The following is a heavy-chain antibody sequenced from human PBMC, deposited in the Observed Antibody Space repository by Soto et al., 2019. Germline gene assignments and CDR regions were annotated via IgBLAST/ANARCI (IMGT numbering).Heavy chain of an antibody. CDR2: LFYSGST. J-gene: IGHJ4*02. CDR1: GGSVSSGGYY. CDR3: ARARSPDTTMGFWY. V-gene: IGHV4-31*03. Sequence: VPLQESGPGLVKPSQTLSLTCTVSGGSVSSGGYYWSWIRQHPGKGLEWIGYLFYSGSTYYDPSLKSRINISLDTSKNQFSLMPTSGTAADTAVYFCARARSPDTTMGFWYWGQGTLVTVSS. D-gene: IGHD5-18*01.